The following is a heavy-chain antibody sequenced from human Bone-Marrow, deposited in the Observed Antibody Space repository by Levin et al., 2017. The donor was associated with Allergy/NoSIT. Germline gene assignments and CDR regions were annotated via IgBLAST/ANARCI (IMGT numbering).Heavy chain of an antibody. CDR1: GGSVSTGSFY. Sequence: ESLKISCTVSGGSVSTGSFYWCWIRQPPGMGLEWIGFIYYGETTKYNPSLGSRVTISADTSRNQISLRLNSVTAADTAVYYCARGGANWESYFDSWGQGTLVDVSS. CDR2: IYYGETT. J-gene: IGHJ4*02. CDR3: ARGGANWESYFDS. V-gene: IGHV4-61*01. D-gene: IGHD7-27*01.